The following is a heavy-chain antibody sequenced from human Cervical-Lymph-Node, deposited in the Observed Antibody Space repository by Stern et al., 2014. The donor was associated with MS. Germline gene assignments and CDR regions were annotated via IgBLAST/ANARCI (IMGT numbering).Heavy chain of an antibody. Sequence: DQLVESGAEVKKPGSSVKVSCKASGGTFSSYAISWVRQAPGQGLEWMGGIIPIFGTANYAQKFQGRVTITADESTSTAYMELSSLRSEDTAVYYCARDQAAAGTRVFSYYYGMDVWGQGTTVTVSS. J-gene: IGHJ6*02. CDR2: IIPIFGTA. D-gene: IGHD6-13*01. V-gene: IGHV1-69*01. CDR1: GGTFSSYA. CDR3: ARDQAAAGTRVFSYYYGMDV.